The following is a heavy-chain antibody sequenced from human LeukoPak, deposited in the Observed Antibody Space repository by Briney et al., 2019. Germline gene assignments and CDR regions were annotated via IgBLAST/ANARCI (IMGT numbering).Heavy chain of an antibody. Sequence: PGGSLRLSCAASGFTFSSYWLHWVRQTPGKGLVWVSRINSDGSSTAYADSVKGRFTISRDNSKYTLSLQMNSLRAEDTAVYYCARVLGREPLYDYWGQGTLVTVSS. CDR3: ARVLGREPLYDY. V-gene: IGHV3-74*01. CDR2: INSDGSST. D-gene: IGHD7-27*01. J-gene: IGHJ4*02. CDR1: GFTFSSYW.